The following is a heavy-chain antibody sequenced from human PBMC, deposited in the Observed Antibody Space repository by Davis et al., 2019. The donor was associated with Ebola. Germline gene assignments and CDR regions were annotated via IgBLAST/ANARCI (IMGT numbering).Heavy chain of an antibody. CDR2: ISYDGSNK. V-gene: IGHV3-30-3*01. J-gene: IGHJ3*02. D-gene: IGHD3-22*01. CDR1: GFTFSSYA. Sequence: GESLKISCAASGFTFSSYAMHWVRQAPGKGLEWVAVISYDGSNKYYADSVKGRFTISRDNSKNTLYLQMNSLRAEDTAVYYCANGDMIFAFDIWGQGTMVTVSS. CDR3: ANGDMIFAFDI.